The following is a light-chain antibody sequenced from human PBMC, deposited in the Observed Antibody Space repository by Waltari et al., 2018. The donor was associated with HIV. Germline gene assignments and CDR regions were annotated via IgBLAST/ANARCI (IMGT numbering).Light chain of an antibody. CDR1: SRDIGRYDF. J-gene: IGLJ2*01. CDR3: SSYASNNTFVV. CDR2: EVT. V-gene: IGLV2-8*01. Sequence: QSALTQPPSASGPPGQSVTISCTGTSRDIGRYDFVSWYQVRPDSVPTLIIYEVTTRPSWVPVRFSGSKSGNTASLTVSGLQTDDEADYYCSSYASNNTFVVFGGGTKLTVL.